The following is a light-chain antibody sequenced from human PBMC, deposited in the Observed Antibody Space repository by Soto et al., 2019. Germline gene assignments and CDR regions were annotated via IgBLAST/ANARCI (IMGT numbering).Light chain of an antibody. J-gene: IGKJ4*01. Sequence: EIVLTQSPGTLSLSPGERVTLSCRASQSGSSTYLAWYQQKPGQAPRLLIYDASNRATGIPDRFSGSGSGTEFTLTISSLQSEDFAVYYCQLASTFGEGTKVDIK. CDR2: DAS. CDR3: QLAST. V-gene: IGKV3-20*01. CDR1: QSGSSTY.